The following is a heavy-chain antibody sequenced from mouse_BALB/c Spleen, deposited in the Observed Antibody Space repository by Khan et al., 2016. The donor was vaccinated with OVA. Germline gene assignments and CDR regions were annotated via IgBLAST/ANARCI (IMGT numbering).Heavy chain of an antibody. CDR2: IDPFSGGT. CDR3: TRHGYIAWFTY. V-gene: IGHV1S135*01. Sequence: VQLKQSGPELMKPGASVKISCRASGYSFTTYYIHWMMQSYGKSLLWFGYIDPFSGGTTYNQKFKGKATLTVDKSSSTAYIHLSNLTSEDSAVYYCTRHGYIAWFTYWGQGTLVTVSA. D-gene: IGHD2-2*01. CDR1: GYSFTTYY. J-gene: IGHJ3*01.